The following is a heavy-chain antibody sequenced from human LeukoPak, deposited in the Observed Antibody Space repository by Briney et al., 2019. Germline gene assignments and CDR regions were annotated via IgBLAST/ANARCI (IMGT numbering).Heavy chain of an antibody. Sequence: PGGSLRLSCTASGFTFGDYAMSWVRQAPGKGLEWVGFIRSKAYGGTTEYAASVKGRFTISRDASKSIAYLQMNSLKTEDTAVYYCTSGTPPVTRGFDYWGQGTLVTVSS. CDR2: IRSKAYGGTT. V-gene: IGHV3-49*04. CDR1: GFTFGDYA. CDR3: TSGTPPVTRGFDY. J-gene: IGHJ4*02. D-gene: IGHD4-17*01.